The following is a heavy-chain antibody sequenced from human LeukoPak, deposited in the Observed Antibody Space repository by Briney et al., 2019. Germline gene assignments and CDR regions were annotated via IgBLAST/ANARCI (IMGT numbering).Heavy chain of an antibody. Sequence: SETQSLTCTVSGDSVSSGSYYWSWIRQPPGKGLEWIGYMYNSGSTNYNPSLKSRVTISVDTSKNQLSLKLSSVTAADTAVYYCARSGAYYGDLLTYWGQGTLVTVSS. J-gene: IGHJ4*02. D-gene: IGHD4-17*01. V-gene: IGHV4-61*01. CDR1: GDSVSSGSYY. CDR3: ARSGAYYGDLLTY. CDR2: MYNSGST.